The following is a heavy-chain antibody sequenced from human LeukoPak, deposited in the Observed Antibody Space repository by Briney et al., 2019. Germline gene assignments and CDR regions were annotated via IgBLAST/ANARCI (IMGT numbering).Heavy chain of an antibody. CDR1: GFTVSSNY. V-gene: IGHV3-66*01. CDR2: IYSGGST. Sequence: GGSLRLSCAASGFTVSSNYMSWVRQASGKGLEWVSVIYSGGSTYYADSVEGRFTISRDNSKNTLYLQMNSLRAEDTAVYYCARAIGRPFVVVTAIPSRYGMDVWGQGTTVTVSS. D-gene: IGHD2-21*02. CDR3: ARAIGRPFVVVTAIPSRYGMDV. J-gene: IGHJ6*02.